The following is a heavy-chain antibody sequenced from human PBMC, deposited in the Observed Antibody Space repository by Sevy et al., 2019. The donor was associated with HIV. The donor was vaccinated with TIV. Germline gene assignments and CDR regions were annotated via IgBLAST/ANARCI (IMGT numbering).Heavy chain of an antibody. J-gene: IGHJ4*02. Sequence: GGFLRLSCAASGFTFSSYAMSWVRQAPGKGLEWVSAISGSGGSTYYADSVKGRFTISRDNSKNTLYLQMNSLRAEDTAVYYCAKDRSRSYFSDFDYWGQGTLVTVSS. D-gene: IGHD1-26*01. V-gene: IGHV3-23*01. CDR3: AKDRSRSYFSDFDY. CDR1: GFTFSSYA. CDR2: ISGSGGST.